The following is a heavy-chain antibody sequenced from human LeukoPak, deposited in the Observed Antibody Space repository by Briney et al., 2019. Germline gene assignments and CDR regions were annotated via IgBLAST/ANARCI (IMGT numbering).Heavy chain of an antibody. D-gene: IGHD2-2*01. CDR1: GYTFTSYG. V-gene: IGHV1-18*01. Sequence: ASVKVSCKASGYTFTSYGISWVRQAPGQGLEWMGWISAYNGNTNYAQKLQGRVTMTTDTSTSTAYMELRSLRSNDTAVYYCARGGLRYQLLWLLRDWGQGTLVTVSS. CDR2: ISAYNGNT. J-gene: IGHJ4*02. CDR3: ARGGLRYQLLWLLRD.